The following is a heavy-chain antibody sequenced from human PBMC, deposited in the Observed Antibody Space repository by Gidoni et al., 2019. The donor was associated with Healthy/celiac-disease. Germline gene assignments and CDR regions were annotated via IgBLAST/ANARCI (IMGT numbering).Heavy chain of an antibody. CDR3: ARRFYYYDSSGPLRGWFDP. Sequence: EVQLVQSGAEVKKPGESLKISCKGSGYSFTSYWIGWVRQMPGKGLAWMGIIYPGDSDTRYSPSFQGQVTISADKSISTAYLQWSSLKASDTAMYYCARRFYYYDSSGPLRGWFDPWGQGTLVTVSS. CDR1: GYSFTSYW. V-gene: IGHV5-51*01. CDR2: IYPGDSDT. D-gene: IGHD3-22*01. J-gene: IGHJ5*02.